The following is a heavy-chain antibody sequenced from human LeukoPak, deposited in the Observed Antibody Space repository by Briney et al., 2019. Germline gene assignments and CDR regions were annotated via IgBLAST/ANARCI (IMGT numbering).Heavy chain of an antibody. J-gene: IGHJ6*02. V-gene: IGHV4-4*02. CDR1: GASISSADW. CDR2: VHHRGST. Sequence: SGTLSLTCGVSGASISSADWWSWVRQPPGKGLEWIGEVHHRGSTNYNSSLKSRVTISVDKSKNQFSLKLSSVTAADTAVYYCARGHYYYGMDVWGQGTTVTVSS. CDR3: ARGHYYYGMDV.